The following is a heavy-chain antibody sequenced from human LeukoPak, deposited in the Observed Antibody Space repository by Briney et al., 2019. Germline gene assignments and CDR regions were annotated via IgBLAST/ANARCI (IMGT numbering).Heavy chain of an antibody. D-gene: IGHD1/OR15-1a*01. Sequence: PSETLSLTCSVSIGSISSSTWWSWVRQSPVKGLEGFGEIYLYGTTNYTPSFTSRVTMSVDRSRNQFSLKLTSVTAADTAVYYCARQKWEQQGRDYCFNGLDVWGPGTTVIVSS. J-gene: IGHJ6*02. V-gene: IGHV4-4*02. CDR1: IGSISSSTW. CDR3: ARQKWEQQGRDYCFNGLDV. CDR2: IYLYGTT.